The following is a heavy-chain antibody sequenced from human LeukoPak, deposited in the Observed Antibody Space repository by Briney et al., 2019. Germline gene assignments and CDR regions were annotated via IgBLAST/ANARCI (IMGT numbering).Heavy chain of an antibody. CDR1: GGSFSDYY. Sequence: PSETLSLTCAVYGGSFSDYYWSWIRQPPGKGLEWVGEINHTGSTNYNPSLKSRVTISVDTSKNQFSLKLSSVTAADTAVYYCASGSSAGYSSSWYTAFDICGQGTMVTVSS. D-gene: IGHD6-13*01. CDR2: INHTGST. V-gene: IGHV4-34*01. CDR3: ASGSSAGYSSSWYTAFDI. J-gene: IGHJ3*02.